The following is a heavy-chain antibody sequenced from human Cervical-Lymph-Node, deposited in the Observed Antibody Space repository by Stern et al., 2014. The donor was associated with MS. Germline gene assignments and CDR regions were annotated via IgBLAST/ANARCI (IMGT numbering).Heavy chain of an antibody. D-gene: IGHD2-15*01. CDR1: GFSLTTTGMG. V-gene: IGHV2-5*02. Sequence: QVPLRESGPTLLKPTQTLTLTCTFSGFSLTTTGMGVGWLRQPPGKALEWLAIIYRDDDNRYNKLLNSRLTVTKDTSKNQVVLTMTNMDPVDTGTYYCARRGPCSASTCTFDFWGQGALVSVSS. J-gene: IGHJ4*02. CDR3: ARRGPCSASTCTFDF. CDR2: IYRDDDN.